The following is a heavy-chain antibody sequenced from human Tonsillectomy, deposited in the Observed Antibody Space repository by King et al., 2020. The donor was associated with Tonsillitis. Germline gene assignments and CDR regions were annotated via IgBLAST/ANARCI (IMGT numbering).Heavy chain of an antibody. V-gene: IGHV4-39*01. Sequence: QLQESGPGLVKPSETLSLTCAVSGGSISSSTDHWGWIRQPPGKGLEWIGSMSFGGRTYHNPSLKSRVSISVNTSKNQFFLNLSSVTAADTAVYYCARVYDGSGENDRGAFDNW. D-gene: IGHD3-22*01. J-gene: IGHJ3*02. CDR1: GGSISSSTDH. CDR3: ARVYDGSGENDRGAFDN. CDR2: MSFGGRT.